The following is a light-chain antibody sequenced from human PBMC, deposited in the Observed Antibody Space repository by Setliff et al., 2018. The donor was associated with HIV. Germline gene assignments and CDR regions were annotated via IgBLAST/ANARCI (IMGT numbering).Light chain of an antibody. J-gene: IGLJ2*01. Sequence: QSVLTQPPPAYGTPGQRVIIACSGSSSNIGENAVYWYHPVPGMAPKLLIYRTDRRHSGVPDRFSASKSSTSASLAISGLRSEDEADYFCASWDDSLSAGVFGGGTKVTAL. V-gene: IGLV1-47*01. CDR1: SSNIGENA. CDR3: ASWDDSLSAGV. CDR2: RTD.